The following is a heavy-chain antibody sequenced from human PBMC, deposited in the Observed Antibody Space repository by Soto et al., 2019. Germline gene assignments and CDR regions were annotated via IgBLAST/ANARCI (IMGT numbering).Heavy chain of an antibody. V-gene: IGHV4-31*03. CDR1: GGSISSGGYY. CDR3: ARGPNYYDSSGYVDY. J-gene: IGHJ4*02. D-gene: IGHD3-22*01. Sequence: SETLSLTCTVSGGSISSGGYYWSWIRQHPGKGLEWIGYIYYSGSTYYNPSLKSRVTISVDTSKNQFSLRAEDTAVYYCARGPNYYDSSGYVDYWGQGTLVTVSS. CDR2: IYYSGST.